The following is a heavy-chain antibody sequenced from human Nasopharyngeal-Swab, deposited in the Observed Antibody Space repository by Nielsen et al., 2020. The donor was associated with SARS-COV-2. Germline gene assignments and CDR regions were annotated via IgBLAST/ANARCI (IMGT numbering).Heavy chain of an antibody. CDR1: GFTFNNAW. CDR2: IKSKTDGGTT. V-gene: IGHV3-15*01. CDR3: AKDVHGDYGGIDY. J-gene: IGHJ4*02. D-gene: IGHD4-17*01. Sequence: GGSLRLSCAASGFTFNNAWMSWVRQAPGKGLEWVGRIKSKTDGGTTDYAALVKGRFTISRDNSKNTLYLQMNSLRVDDTAVYYCAKDVHGDYGGIDYWGQGILVTVSS.